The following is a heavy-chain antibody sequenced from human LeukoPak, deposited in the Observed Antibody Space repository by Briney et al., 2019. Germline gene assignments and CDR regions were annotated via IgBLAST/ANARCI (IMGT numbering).Heavy chain of an antibody. Sequence: ASVKVSCKASGYTFTNYGLSWVRQAPGQGLEWMGWIGVYKNKTNYAQKFQGRVTLTADTATSTAYIELRSLTYDDTAVYYCARGPNYSSGWYNLGYYYYYGMDVWGQGTTVTVS. CDR3: ARGPNYSSGWYNLGYYYYYGMDV. CDR2: IGVYKNKT. J-gene: IGHJ6*02. V-gene: IGHV1-18*01. CDR1: GYTFTNYG. D-gene: IGHD6-19*01.